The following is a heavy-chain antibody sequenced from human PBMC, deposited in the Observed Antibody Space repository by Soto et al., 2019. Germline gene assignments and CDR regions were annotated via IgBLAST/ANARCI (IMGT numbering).Heavy chain of an antibody. D-gene: IGHD2-15*01. CDR2: INPNSGGT. V-gene: IGHV1-2*02. CDR3: ARVPEGYCSGGSCDDLDY. CDR1: GYTFTGYY. Sequence: ASVKVSCKASGYTFTGYYMHWVRQAPGQGLEWMGWINPNSGGTNYAQKFQGRVTMTRDTSISTAYMELSRLRSDDTAVYYCARVPEGYCSGGSCDDLDYWGQGTLVTV. J-gene: IGHJ4*02.